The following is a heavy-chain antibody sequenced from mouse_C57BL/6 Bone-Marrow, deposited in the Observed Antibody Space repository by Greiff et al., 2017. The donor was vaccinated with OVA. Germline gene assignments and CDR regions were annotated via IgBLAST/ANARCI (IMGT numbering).Heavy chain of an antibody. D-gene: IGHD2-10*01. CDR2: IDPSDSYT. J-gene: IGHJ4*01. V-gene: IGHV1-59*01. CDR3: ARSLLCATDY. CDR1: GYTFTSYW. Sequence: QVQLQQPGAELVRPGTSVKLSCKASGYTFTSYWMHWVKQRPGQGLEWIGVIDPSDSYTNYNQKFKGKATLTVDTSSSTAYMQLSSLTSEDSAVYYCARSLLCATDYWGQGTSVTVSS.